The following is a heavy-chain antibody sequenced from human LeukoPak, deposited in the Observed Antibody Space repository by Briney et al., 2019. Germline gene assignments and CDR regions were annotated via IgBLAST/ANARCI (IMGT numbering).Heavy chain of an antibody. CDR2: INHSGST. V-gene: IGHV4-34*01. CDR3: AREGLGYGDYGFDP. D-gene: IGHD4-17*01. J-gene: IGHJ5*02. CDR1: GGSFSGYY. Sequence: PSETLSLTCAVYGGSFSGYYWSWIRQPPGKGLEWIGEINHSGSTNYNPSLKSRVTISVDTSKNQFSLKLSSVTAADTAVYYCAREGLGYGDYGFDPWGQGTLVTVSS.